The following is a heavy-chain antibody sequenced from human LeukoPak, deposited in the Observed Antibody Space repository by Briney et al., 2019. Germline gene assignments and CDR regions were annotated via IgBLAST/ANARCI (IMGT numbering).Heavy chain of an antibody. V-gene: IGHV4-4*07. CDR2: IYTSGST. CDR3: ARDLAVAATDYYYGMDV. D-gene: IGHD2-15*01. Sequence: SETLSLTCTVSGGSISSYFWSWIRQPAGKGLEWIGRIYTSGSTYCNPSLKSRVTMSVETSKNQISLNLNSVTAADTAVYYCARDLAVAATDYYYGMDVWGQGTTVTVSS. J-gene: IGHJ6*02. CDR1: GGSISSYF.